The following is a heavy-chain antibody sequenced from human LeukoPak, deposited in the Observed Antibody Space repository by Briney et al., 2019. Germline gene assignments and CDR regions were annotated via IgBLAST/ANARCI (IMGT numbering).Heavy chain of an antibody. CDR3: ARHSDFWSGYDY. J-gene: IGHJ4*02. CDR2: IYTSGST. D-gene: IGHD3-3*01. V-gene: IGHV4-4*09. Sequence: SGTLSLTCTVSGGSISSYYWSWIRQPPGKGLEWIGYIYTSGSTNYNPSLKSRVTISVDTSKNQFSLKLSSVTAADTAVYYCARHSDFWSGYDYWGQGTLVTVSS. CDR1: GGSISSYY.